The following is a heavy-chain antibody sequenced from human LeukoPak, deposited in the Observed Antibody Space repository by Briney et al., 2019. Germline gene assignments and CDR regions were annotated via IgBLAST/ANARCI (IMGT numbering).Heavy chain of an antibody. CDR2: IIPIYGTA. Sequence: SVKVSCKASGGTFSSYAISWVRQAPGQGLEWMGGIIPIYGTANYAQKFQGRVTITADESTSTAYMELSSLRSEDTAVYYCARGRYYHDSSGYPRPAEYFQHWGQGTLVTVSS. CDR3: ARGRYYHDSSGYPRPAEYFQH. J-gene: IGHJ1*01. V-gene: IGHV1-69*01. D-gene: IGHD3-22*01. CDR1: GGTFSSYA.